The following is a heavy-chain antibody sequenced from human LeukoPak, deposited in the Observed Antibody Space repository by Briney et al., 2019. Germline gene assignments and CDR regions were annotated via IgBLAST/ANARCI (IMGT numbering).Heavy chain of an antibody. Sequence: GESLKISCKGSGYSFTSYWIGWVRQMPGKGLEWMGIIYPGDSDTRYSPSFQGQVTISADKSISTAYLQWSSLKASDTAMYYCASPRLTVAGTPDAPFDIWGQGTMVTVSS. CDR1: GYSFTSYW. J-gene: IGHJ3*02. CDR3: ASPRLTVAGTPDAPFDI. CDR2: IYPGDSDT. D-gene: IGHD6-19*01. V-gene: IGHV5-51*01.